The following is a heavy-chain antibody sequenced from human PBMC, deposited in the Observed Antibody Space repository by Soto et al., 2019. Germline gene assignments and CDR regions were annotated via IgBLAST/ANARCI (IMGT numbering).Heavy chain of an antibody. V-gene: IGHV2-5*02. CDR1: GFSLSTSGVG. CDR3: AHRQRGYDILTGYCNDAFDI. Sequence: QITLKESGPTLVKPTQTLTLTCTFSGFSLSTSGVGVGWIRQPPGKALEWLALIYWDDDKRYSPSLKSRLTITKDTSKNQVVLTMTNMDPVDTATYYCAHRQRGYDILTGYCNDAFDIWGQGTMVTVSS. CDR2: IYWDDDK. J-gene: IGHJ3*02. D-gene: IGHD3-9*01.